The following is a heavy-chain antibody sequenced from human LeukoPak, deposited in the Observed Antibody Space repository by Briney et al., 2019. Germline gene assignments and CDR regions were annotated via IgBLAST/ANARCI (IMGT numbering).Heavy chain of an antibody. J-gene: IGHJ3*02. Sequence: GGSLRLSCAASGFTFSDYYMSWIRQAPGKGLEWVSYISSSGSTIYYADSVKGRFTISRDNAKNSLYLQMDSLTAEDTAVYYCARASYTSSWSTNDAFDIWGQGTMVTVSS. CDR1: GFTFSDYY. D-gene: IGHD6-13*01. CDR3: ARASYTSSWSTNDAFDI. V-gene: IGHV3-11*04. CDR2: ISSSGSTI.